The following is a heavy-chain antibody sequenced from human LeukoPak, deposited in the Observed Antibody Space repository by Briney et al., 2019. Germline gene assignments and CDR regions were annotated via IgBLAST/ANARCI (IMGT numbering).Heavy chain of an antibody. CDR2: IRYDGSNK. D-gene: IGHD6-19*01. J-gene: IGHJ4*02. CDR3: AKDQTVAVAGPFDN. Sequence: GGSLRLSCAASGFTFSSYGMHWVRQAPGKRLEWVAFIRYDGSNKYYADSVKGRFTISRDNSKTTLYLHMDSLRVEDTAVYYCAKDQTVAVAGPFDNWGQGTLVTVSS. CDR1: GFTFSSYG. V-gene: IGHV3-30*02.